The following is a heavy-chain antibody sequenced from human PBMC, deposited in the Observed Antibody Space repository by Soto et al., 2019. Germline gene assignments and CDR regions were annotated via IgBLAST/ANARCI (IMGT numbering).Heavy chain of an antibody. CDR1: GFTFSSYA. CDR2: ISYDGSNK. J-gene: IGHJ5*02. Sequence: PGGSLRLSCAASGFTFSSYAMHWVRQAPGKGLEWVAVISYDGSNKYYADSVKGRFTISRDNSKNTLYLQMNSLRAEDTAVYYCARNFNYDSSWGQGTPFPVSS. CDR3: ARNFNYDSS. V-gene: IGHV3-30-3*01. D-gene: IGHD3-22*01.